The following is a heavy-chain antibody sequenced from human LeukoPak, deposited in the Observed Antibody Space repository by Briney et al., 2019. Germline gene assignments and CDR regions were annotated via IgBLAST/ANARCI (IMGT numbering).Heavy chain of an antibody. V-gene: IGHV3-30-3*01. J-gene: IGHJ4*02. D-gene: IGHD6-19*01. CDR2: ISYDGSNK. CDR3: ARVWDLRHPETDSSGWYGGFDY. Sequence: PGGSLRLSCAASGFTFSSYAMHWVRQAPGKGLEWVAVISYDGSNKYYADSVKGRFTISRDNSKNTLYLQMNSLRAEDTAVYYCARVWDLRHPETDSSGWYGGFDYWGQGTLVTASS. CDR1: GFTFSSYA.